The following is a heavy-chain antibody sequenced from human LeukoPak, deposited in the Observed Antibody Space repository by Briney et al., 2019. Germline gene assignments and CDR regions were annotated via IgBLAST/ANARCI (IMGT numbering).Heavy chain of an antibody. Sequence: PSETLSLTCAVYGGSFSGYYWSWIRQPPGKGLEWIGEINHSGSTNYNPSLRSRVTISVDTSKNQFSLKLSSVTAADTAVYYCASGDSGADYWGQGTLVTVSS. V-gene: IGHV4-34*01. J-gene: IGHJ4*02. CDR3: ASGDSGADY. D-gene: IGHD1-26*01. CDR2: INHSGST. CDR1: GGSFSGYY.